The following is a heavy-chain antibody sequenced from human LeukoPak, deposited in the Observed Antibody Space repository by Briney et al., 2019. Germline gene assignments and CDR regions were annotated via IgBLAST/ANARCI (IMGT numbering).Heavy chain of an antibody. V-gene: IGHV4-59*01. CDR3: ARGGAFDI. CDR1: GGSISSYY. CDR2: IYYTGTT. Sequence: PSETLSLTCTVSGGSISSYYWSWIRQPPGKGLEWIGYIYYTGTTNYNPSLKNRVTISVDTSKNQFSLKLSSVTAADTAVYYCARGGAFDIWGQGTMVTVSS. J-gene: IGHJ3*02.